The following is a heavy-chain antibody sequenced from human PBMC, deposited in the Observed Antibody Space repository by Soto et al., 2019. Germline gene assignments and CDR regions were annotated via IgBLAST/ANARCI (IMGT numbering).Heavy chain of an antibody. CDR2: INHSGST. D-gene: IGHD3-22*01. V-gene: IGHV4-34*01. CDR1: GGSFSGYY. Sequence: SETLSLTCAVYGGSFSGYYWSWIRQPPGKGLEWIGEINHSGSTNYNPSLKSRVTISVDTPTNQFSLKLSSVTAADTAVYYCEGWDYDSSGDQDYWGQGTLVTVSS. J-gene: IGHJ4*02. CDR3: EGWDYDSSGDQDY.